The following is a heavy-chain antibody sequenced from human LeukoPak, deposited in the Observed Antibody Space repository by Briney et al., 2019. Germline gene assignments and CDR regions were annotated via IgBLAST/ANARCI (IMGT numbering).Heavy chain of an antibody. CDR2: IYYSGNT. CDR3: ARLMTTVTSEY. CDR1: DSSINRSYYY. Sequence: SETLSLTCTASDSSINRSYYYWGWIRQPPGKGLEWIGSIYYSGNTYYNPSLKSRVTISVDTSKNQFSLKLSSVTAADTAVYYCARLMTTVTSEYWGQGTLVTVSS. D-gene: IGHD4-17*01. J-gene: IGHJ4*02. V-gene: IGHV4-39*01.